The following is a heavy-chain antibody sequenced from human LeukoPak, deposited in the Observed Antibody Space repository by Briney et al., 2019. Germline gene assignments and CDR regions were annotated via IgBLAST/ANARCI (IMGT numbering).Heavy chain of an antibody. J-gene: IGHJ4*02. CDR1: GLTLSGYW. Sequence: GGSLRLSCVASGLTLSGYWMHWVRQAPGKGLVWVSRINGDASSTSYADSVKGRFTISRDNAKSTLYLQMNSLRVEDTAVYYCARARGNTYGYFEYLGQGTLVTVSS. CDR2: INGDASST. V-gene: IGHV3-74*01. CDR3: ARARGNTYGYFEY. D-gene: IGHD5-18*01.